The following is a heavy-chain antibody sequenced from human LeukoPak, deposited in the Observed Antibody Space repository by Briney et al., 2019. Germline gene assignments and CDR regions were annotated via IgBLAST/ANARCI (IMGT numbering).Heavy chain of an antibody. CDR2: MNPNSGNT. CDR1: GYTFTSYD. D-gene: IGHD3-16*01. J-gene: IGHJ2*01. CDR3: AKDVHPKGGGSDWYFDL. V-gene: IGHV1-8*03. Sequence: ASVKVSCKASGYTFTSYDINWVRQATGQGLEWMGWMNPNSGNTGYAQKFQGRVTITRNTSISTAYMELSSLRSEDTAVYYCAKDVHPKGGGSDWYFDLWGRGTLVTVSS.